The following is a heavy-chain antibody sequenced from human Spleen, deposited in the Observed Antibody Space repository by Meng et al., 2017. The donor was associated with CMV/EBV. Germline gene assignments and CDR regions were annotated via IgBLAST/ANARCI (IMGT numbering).Heavy chain of an antibody. V-gene: IGHV3-49*04. D-gene: IGHD3-16*01. Sequence: GESLKISCTASGFNFGDYTMNWVRQAPGKGLECVGFIRSTLYGGTTDYAASVKGRFTVSRDDSKSIAYLQMNSLRAEDTAVYYCAKALTGNAFDALDIWGQGTRVTVSS. CDR1: GFNFGDYT. J-gene: IGHJ3*02. CDR2: IRSTLYGGTT. CDR3: AKALTGNAFDALDI.